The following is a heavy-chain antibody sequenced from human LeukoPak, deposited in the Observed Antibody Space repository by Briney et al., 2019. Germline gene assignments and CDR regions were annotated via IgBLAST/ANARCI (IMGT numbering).Heavy chain of an antibody. V-gene: IGHV3-30-3*01. D-gene: IGHD5-18*01. CDR1: GFTFSSYA. CDR2: ISYDGSNK. Sequence: GGSLRLSCAASGFTFSSYAMHWVRQAPGKGLEWVAVISYDGSNKYYADSVKGRFTISRDNSKNTLYLQMNSLRAEDTAVYYCARDGSGYRYGYHYWGQGTLVTVFS. CDR3: ARDGSGYRYGYHY. J-gene: IGHJ4*02.